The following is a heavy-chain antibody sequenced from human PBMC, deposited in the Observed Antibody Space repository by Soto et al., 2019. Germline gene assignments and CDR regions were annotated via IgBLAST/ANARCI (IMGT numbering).Heavy chain of an antibody. CDR1: GYTFTSYA. CDR2: INAGNGNT. V-gene: IGHV1-3*01. J-gene: IGHJ6*02. CDR3: ASAYIGDQGIEADWGGVYYYYYGMDV. D-gene: IGHD6-13*01. Sequence: QVQLVQSGAEVKKPGASVKVSCKASGYTFTSYAMHWVRQAPGQRLEWMGWINAGNGNTKYSQKFHGRVTITRDTTTSKDYMELSSLRSEDTAMYYCASAYIGDQGIEADWGGVYYYYYGMDVWGQGTTVTVSS.